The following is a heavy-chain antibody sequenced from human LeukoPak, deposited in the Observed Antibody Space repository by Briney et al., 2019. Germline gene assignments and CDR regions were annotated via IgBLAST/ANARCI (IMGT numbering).Heavy chain of an antibody. CDR1: GGSISSYY. CDR2: IYTSGST. Sequence: PSETLSLTRTVSGGSISSYYWSWIRQPAGKGLEWIGRIYTSGSTNYNPSLKSRVTMSVDTSRNQFSLKLSSVTAADTAVYYCARSMVRELAFDYWGQGTLVTVSS. J-gene: IGHJ4*02. D-gene: IGHD3-10*01. V-gene: IGHV4-4*07. CDR3: ARSMVRELAFDY.